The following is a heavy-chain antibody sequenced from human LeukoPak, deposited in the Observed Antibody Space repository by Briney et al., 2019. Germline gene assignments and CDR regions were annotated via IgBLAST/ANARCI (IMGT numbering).Heavy chain of an antibody. J-gene: IGHJ4*02. Sequence: GGSLRLSCAASGFSFGDYGMSWVRQVAGKGLEWVSSINWKGGDTGYAESVRGRSTVSRDNAKNSLYLQMSSLRVEDTAFYYCTRDDYYDGSGPGDYWGRGTLVIVSS. CDR3: TRDDYYDGSGPGDY. D-gene: IGHD3-22*01. CDR1: GFSFGDYG. V-gene: IGHV3-20*04. CDR2: INWKGGDT.